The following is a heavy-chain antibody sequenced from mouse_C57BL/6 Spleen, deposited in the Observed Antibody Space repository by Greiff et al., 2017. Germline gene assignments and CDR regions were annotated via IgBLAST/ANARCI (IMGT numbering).Heavy chain of an antibody. Sequence: QVQLQQPGAELVMPGASVKLSCKASGYTFTSYWMHWVKQRPGQGLEWIGEIDPSDSYTNYNQKFKGKSTLTVDKSSSTAYMQLSRLTSEDSAVYYCARGDIGLQAYWGKGTLVTVSA. J-gene: IGHJ3*01. CDR2: IDPSDSYT. CDR1: GYTFTSYW. CDR3: ARGDIGLQAY. V-gene: IGHV1-69*01. D-gene: IGHD2-14*01.